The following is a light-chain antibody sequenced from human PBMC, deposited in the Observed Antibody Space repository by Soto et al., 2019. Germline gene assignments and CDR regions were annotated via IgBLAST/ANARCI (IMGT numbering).Light chain of an antibody. J-gene: IGKJ4*01. CDR2: AAS. V-gene: IGKV1-27*01. CDR1: QAISNY. CDR3: QKFNAVPT. Sequence: DIQMTQSPSSLSASVGDRVTITCRASQAISNYLAWYQQKPGKVPSLLIYAASTLQSGVPSRFSGSGSGTDFTLTISSLQPGDIATYYCQKFNAVPTFGGGTKVEI.